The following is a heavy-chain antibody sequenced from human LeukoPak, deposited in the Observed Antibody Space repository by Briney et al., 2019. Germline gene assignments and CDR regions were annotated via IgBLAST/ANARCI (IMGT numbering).Heavy chain of an antibody. V-gene: IGHV5-51*01. CDR2: IYPGDSDT. CDR1: GYSFTSYW. Sequence: GESPKISCKGSGYSFTSYWIGWVRQMPGKGLEWMGIIYPGDSDTRYSPSFQGQVTISADKSIGTAYMQWSSLKASDTAMYYCARRYSDSQIDYWGQGTLVTVSS. CDR3: ARRYSDSQIDY. D-gene: IGHD4-11*01. J-gene: IGHJ4*02.